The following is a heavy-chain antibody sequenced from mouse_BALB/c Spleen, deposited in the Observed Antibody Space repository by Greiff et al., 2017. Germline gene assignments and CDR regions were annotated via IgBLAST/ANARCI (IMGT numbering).Heavy chain of an antibody. V-gene: IGHV1S81*02. J-gene: IGHJ1*01. Sequence: VQLQQPGAELVKPGASVKLSCKASGYTFTSYWMHWVKQRPGQGLEWIGEINPSNGRTNYNEKFKSKATLTVDKSSSTAYMQLSSLTSEDSAVYYCALRYWYFDVWGAGTTVTVSS. CDR3: ALRYWYFDV. CDR1: GYTFTSYW. CDR2: INPSNGRT.